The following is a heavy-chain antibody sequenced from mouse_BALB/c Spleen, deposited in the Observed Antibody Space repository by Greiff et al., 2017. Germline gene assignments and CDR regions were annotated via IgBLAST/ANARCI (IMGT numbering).Heavy chain of an antibody. J-gene: IGHJ3*01. D-gene: IGHD1-1*01. CDR3: ASYYYGSSYGGFAY. V-gene: IGHV2-2*02. Sequence: QVQLKESGPGLVQPSQSLSITCTVSGFSLTSYGVHWVRQSPGKGLEWLGVIWSGGSTDYNAAFISRLSISKDNSKSQVFFKMNSLQANDTAIYYCASYYYGSSYGGFAYWGQGTLVTVSA. CDR2: IWSGGST. CDR1: GFSLTSYG.